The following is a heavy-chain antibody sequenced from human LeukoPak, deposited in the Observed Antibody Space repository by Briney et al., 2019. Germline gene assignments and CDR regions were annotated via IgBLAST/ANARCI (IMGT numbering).Heavy chain of an antibody. CDR3: ARLLGLDSSGYYLSAFGI. CDR1: GGSISSSSYY. J-gene: IGHJ3*02. D-gene: IGHD3-22*01. V-gene: IGHV4-39*01. CDR2: IYYSGST. Sequence: SETLSLTCTVSGGSISSSSYYWGWIRQPPGKGLEWIGSIYYSGSTYYNPSLKSRVTISIDTSKNQFSLKLSSVTAADTAVYYCARLLGLDSSGYYLSAFGIWGQGTLVTVSS.